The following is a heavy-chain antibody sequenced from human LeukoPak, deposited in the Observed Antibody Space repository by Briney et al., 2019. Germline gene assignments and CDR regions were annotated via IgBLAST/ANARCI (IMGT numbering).Heavy chain of an antibody. CDR2: INPSGGST. D-gene: IGHD2-15*01. J-gene: IGHJ4*02. CDR3: ARDSAGTFDY. CDR1: GYTFTSYY. V-gene: IGHV1-46*01. Sequence: ASAKVSCKASGYTFTSYYMHCVRQAPGQGLEWMGIINPSGGSTSYAQKFQGRVTMTRDTSTSTVYMELSSLRSEDTAVYYCARDSAGTFDYWGQGTLVTVSS.